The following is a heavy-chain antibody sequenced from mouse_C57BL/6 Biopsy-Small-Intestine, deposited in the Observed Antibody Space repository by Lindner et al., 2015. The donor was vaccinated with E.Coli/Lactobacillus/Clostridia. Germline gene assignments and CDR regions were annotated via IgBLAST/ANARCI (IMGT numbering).Heavy chain of an antibody. J-gene: IGHJ4*01. CDR2: IIPVFGTT. CDR1: GGTFNSYA. D-gene: IGHD1-2*01. Sequence: SVKVSCKASGGTFNSYAITWVRRAPGQGLEWMGGIIPVFGTTNYAQKFQGRVTIIADESTSTGYMELSSLRSEDTAVYYCASYLISSPSQKLEYWGQGTLVTVSS. V-gene: IGHV1-81*01. CDR3: ASYLISSPSQKLEY.